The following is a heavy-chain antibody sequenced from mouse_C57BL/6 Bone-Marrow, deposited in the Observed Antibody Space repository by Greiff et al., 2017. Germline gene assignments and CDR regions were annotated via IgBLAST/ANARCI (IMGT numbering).Heavy chain of an antibody. J-gene: IGHJ2*01. CDR2: IRNKANGYTT. D-gene: IGHD1-1*01. CDR3: ARSQVVYFDY. Sequence: EVKLMESGGGLVQPGGSLSLSCAASGFTFTDYYMSWVRQPPGKALEWLGFIRNKANGYTTEYSASVKGRFTISRDNSQSILYLQMNALRAEDSATYYCARSQVVYFDYWGQGTTLTGSS. V-gene: IGHV7-3*01. CDR1: GFTFTDYY.